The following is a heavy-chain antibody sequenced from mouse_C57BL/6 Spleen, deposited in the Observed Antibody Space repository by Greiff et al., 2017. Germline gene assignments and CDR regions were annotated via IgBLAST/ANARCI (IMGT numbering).Heavy chain of an antibody. Sequence: EVKVVESGGDLVKPGGSLKLSCAASGFTFSSYGMSWVRQTPDKRLEWVATISSGGSYTYYPDSVKGRITISRDNTKNTLYLQMSSLKSEDTAMYYCAREASPFDYWGQGTTLTVSS. CDR2: ISSGGSYT. V-gene: IGHV5-6*01. CDR1: GFTFSSYG. J-gene: IGHJ2*01. D-gene: IGHD6-1*01. CDR3: AREASPFDY.